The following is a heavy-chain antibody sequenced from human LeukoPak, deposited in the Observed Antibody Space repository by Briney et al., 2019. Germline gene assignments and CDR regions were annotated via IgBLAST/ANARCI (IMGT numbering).Heavy chain of an antibody. CDR3: ARSGYYDSSGYFDY. Sequence: SETLSLTCTVSGYSISSGYDWGWIRQPPGKGLEWIGSMYHSGSTNHNPSLKSRVTISVDTSKNQFFLKLSSVTAADTAVYYCARSGYYDSSGYFDYWGQGTLVTVSS. CDR1: GYSISSGYD. V-gene: IGHV4-38-2*02. CDR2: MYHSGST. D-gene: IGHD3-22*01. J-gene: IGHJ4*02.